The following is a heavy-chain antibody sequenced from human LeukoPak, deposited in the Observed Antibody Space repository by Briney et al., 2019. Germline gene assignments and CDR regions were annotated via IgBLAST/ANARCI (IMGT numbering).Heavy chain of an antibody. Sequence: PGGSLRLSCVASGFTFSNYGMNWVRQAPGKGLEWVSGIGSGVTTYYADSVKGRFTISRDNSKNTLYLHMNGLRVEDTAIYYCARDEGWIQFNYWGQGTLVTVSS. CDR3: ARDEGWIQFNY. CDR1: GFTFSNYG. V-gene: IGHV3-23*01. CDR2: IGSGVTT. D-gene: IGHD5-18*01. J-gene: IGHJ4*02.